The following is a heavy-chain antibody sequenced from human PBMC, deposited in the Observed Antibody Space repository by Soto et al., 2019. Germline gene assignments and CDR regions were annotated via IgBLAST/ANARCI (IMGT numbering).Heavy chain of an antibody. CDR2: IYWDDDK. CDR1: GFSLSTNGVG. CDR3: ARSEAWVEYSAN. J-gene: IGHJ4*02. Sequence: QITLKVSGPTLVKPTQTLALTCTFSGFSLSTNGVGVGWTRQPPGKALEWLALIYWDDDKQYSPALKSRLTSTIDSPNKTLALTLTNMAPAATARYYGARSEAWVEYSANGGQGTLVTVSS. D-gene: IGHD2-8*02. V-gene: IGHV2-5*02.